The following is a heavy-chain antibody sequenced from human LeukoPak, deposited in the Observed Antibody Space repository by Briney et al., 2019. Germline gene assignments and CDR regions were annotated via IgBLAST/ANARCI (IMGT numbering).Heavy chain of an antibody. CDR1: GYTFSTYY. V-gene: IGHV1-46*01. CDR3: ARANGGGLDY. J-gene: IGHJ4*02. CDR2: IHPTDGST. D-gene: IGHD3-10*01. Sequence: ASVKVSCKTSGYTFSTYYMHWVRQAPGQGLEWLGIIHPTDGSTSYTQKIQGRVTMTRDTATGTVYLELSSLRSEDTAVYWCARANGGGLDYWGQGTLNTVSS.